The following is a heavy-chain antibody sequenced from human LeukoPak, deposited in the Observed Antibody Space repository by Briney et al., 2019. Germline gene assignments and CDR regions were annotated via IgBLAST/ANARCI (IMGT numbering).Heavy chain of an antibody. Sequence: GGSLRLSCAASGFTFSSYSMNWVRQASGKGLEWVSSISSSSSYIYYADSVKGRFTISRDNAKNSLYLQMNSLRAEDTAVYYCARSPGYSREIDYWGQGTLVTVSS. V-gene: IGHV3-21*01. D-gene: IGHD6-13*01. J-gene: IGHJ4*02. CDR1: GFTFSSYS. CDR3: ARSPGYSREIDY. CDR2: ISSSSSYI.